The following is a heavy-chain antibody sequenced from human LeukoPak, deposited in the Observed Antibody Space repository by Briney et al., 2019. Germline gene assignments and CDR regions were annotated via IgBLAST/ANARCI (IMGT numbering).Heavy chain of an antibody. CDR2: ISAYNGNT. J-gene: IGHJ6*04. Sequence: ASVKVSCKASGYTFTSYGISWVRQAPGQGLEWMGWISAYNGNTNHAQKLQGRVTMTTDTSTSTAYMELRSLRSDDTAVYYCARERDSGYDFHLDVWGKGTTVTVSS. CDR1: GYTFTSYG. D-gene: IGHD5-12*01. CDR3: ARERDSGYDFHLDV. V-gene: IGHV1-18*01.